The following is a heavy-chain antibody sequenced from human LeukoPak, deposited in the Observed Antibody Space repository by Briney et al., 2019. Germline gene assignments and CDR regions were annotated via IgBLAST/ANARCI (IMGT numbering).Heavy chain of an antibody. J-gene: IGHJ4*02. CDR1: GFIFSNYG. Sequence: GGSLRLSCAAAGFIFSNYGMHWVRQAPGKRLEWVAVIWSDGSETSHADSVKGRFRIARDNSKNTLYLQMNSLRAEDTAVYFCARDMGRAWYGPPDYWGQGTLVTVSS. CDR3: ARDMGRAWYGPPDY. CDR2: IWSDGSET. D-gene: IGHD6-13*01. V-gene: IGHV3-33*01.